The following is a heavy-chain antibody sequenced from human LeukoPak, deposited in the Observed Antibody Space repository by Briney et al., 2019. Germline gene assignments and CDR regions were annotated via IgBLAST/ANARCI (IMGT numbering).Heavy chain of an antibody. CDR2: IHYSGST. D-gene: IGHD7-27*01. CDR1: GGSVSSGSYY. V-gene: IGHV4-61*01. J-gene: IGHJ4*02. CDR3: ARGSNWGDY. Sequence: SETLSLTCTVSGGSVSSGSYYWSWIRQPPGKGLEWIGYIHYSGSTNYNPSLKSRVTMSVDTSKNQFSLKLSSVTAADTAVYYCARGSNWGDYWGQGTLVTVSS.